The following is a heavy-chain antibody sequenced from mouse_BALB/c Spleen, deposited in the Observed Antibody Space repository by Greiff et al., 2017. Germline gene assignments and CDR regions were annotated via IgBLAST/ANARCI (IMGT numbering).Heavy chain of an antibody. J-gene: IGHJ3*01. Sequence: EVKLVESGGGLVQPGGSLKLSCAASGFDFSRYWMSWVRQAPGKGLEWIGEINPDSSTINYTPSLKDKFIISRDNAKNTLYLQMSKVRSEDTALYYCARHGSSPWFAYWGQGTLVTVSA. CDR3: ARHGSSPWFAY. CDR2: INPDSSTI. D-gene: IGHD1-1*01. V-gene: IGHV4-1*02. CDR1: GFDFSRYW.